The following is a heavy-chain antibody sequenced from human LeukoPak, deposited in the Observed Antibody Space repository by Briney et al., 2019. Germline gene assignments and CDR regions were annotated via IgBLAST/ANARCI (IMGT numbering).Heavy chain of an antibody. Sequence: SETLSLTCTVSGGSISSGNYYWSWIRQPAGKGLEWIGRIYTSSGSTNYNPSLKSRVTISVDTSKNQFSLKLSSVTSADTAVYYCARAGYTYYGSGSYRTAFYFDYWGQGTLVTVSS. J-gene: IGHJ4*02. CDR2: IYTSSGST. CDR1: GGSISSGNYY. D-gene: IGHD3-10*01. V-gene: IGHV4-61*02. CDR3: ARAGYTYYGSGSYRTAFYFDY.